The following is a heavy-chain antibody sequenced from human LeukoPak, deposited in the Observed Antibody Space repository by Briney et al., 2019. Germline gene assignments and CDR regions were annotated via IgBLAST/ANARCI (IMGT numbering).Heavy chain of an antibody. CDR3: IKDLRLDLHLDTFEI. CDR1: GFTLHDYA. D-gene: IGHD1-7*01. Sequence: GKSLRLSCAASGFTLHDYAMDWVRQGPGKGLEWVSRISWDSGNSVYADSVKGRFTVSRDNAKNSLYLQMNSLTPEDTALYYCIKDLRLDLHLDTFEIWGQGTMVTVSS. CDR2: ISWDSGNS. J-gene: IGHJ3*02. V-gene: IGHV3-9*01.